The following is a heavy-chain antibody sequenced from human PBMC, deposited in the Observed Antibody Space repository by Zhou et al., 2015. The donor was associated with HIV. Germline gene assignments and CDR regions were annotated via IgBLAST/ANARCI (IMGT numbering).Heavy chain of an antibody. CDR3: ARANGITMVRGTKGDY. D-gene: IGHD3-10*01. V-gene: IGHV1-69*02. CDR2: IIPILGIA. J-gene: IGHJ4*02. CDR1: GGTFSSYT. Sequence: QVQLVQSGAEVKKPGSSVKVSCKASGGTFSSYTISWVRQAPGQGLEWMGRIIPILGIANYAQKFQGRVTITADKSTSTAYMELSSLRSEDTAVYYCARANGITMVRGTKGDYWGQGTLVTVSS.